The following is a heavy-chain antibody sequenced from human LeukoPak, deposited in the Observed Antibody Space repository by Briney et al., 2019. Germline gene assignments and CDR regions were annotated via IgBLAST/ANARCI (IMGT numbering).Heavy chain of an antibody. V-gene: IGHV3-33*08. CDR1: GFTFSSYA. D-gene: IGHD3-3*01. CDR3: ARSHYDFWSGYYSSLLSPYYYGMDV. CDR2: IWYDGSNK. Sequence: GGSLRLSCAASGFTFSSYAMTWVRQAPGKGLEWVAVIWYDGSNKYYADSVKGRFTISRDNSKNTLYLQMNSLRAEDTAVYYCARSHYDFWSGYYSSLLSPYYYGMDVWGQGTTVTVSS. J-gene: IGHJ6*02.